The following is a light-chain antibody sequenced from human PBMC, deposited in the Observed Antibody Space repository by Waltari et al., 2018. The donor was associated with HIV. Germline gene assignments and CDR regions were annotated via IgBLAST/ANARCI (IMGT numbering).Light chain of an antibody. CDR3: SSYAGSNNVV. CDR1: SSDVGDYDF. CDR2: EVN. J-gene: IGLJ2*01. V-gene: IGLV2-8*01. Sequence: QSALTQPPSASGSPGQLVTISCSGTSSDVGDYDFVSGYQQHPGKVPKLILYEVNKRPSGVPDRFSGSKSGHTASLTVSGLQADDEADSYCSSYAGSNNVVFGGGTKLTVL.